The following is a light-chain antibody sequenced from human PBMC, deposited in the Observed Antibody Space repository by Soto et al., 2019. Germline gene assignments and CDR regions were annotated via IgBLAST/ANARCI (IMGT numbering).Light chain of an antibody. CDR2: DAA. J-gene: IGKJ1*01. CDR1: QDISNF. Sequence: DIKMTQSPPSMSASVGDRVTITCQASQDISNFLNWYQHKPGKAPKLLIYDAANLKAGVPSRFSGSGSGTDFSFTIRSLQPEDIATDFCQQYNNFPVFGPGTKVDIK. V-gene: IGKV1-33*01. CDR3: QQYNNFPV.